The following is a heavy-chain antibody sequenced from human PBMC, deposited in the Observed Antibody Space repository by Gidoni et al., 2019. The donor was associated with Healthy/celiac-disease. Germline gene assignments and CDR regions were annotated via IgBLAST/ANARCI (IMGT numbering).Heavy chain of an antibody. D-gene: IGHD3-22*01. V-gene: IGHV1-69*01. CDR3: ASLYGTPTYYYDSSGYYPIDY. J-gene: IGHJ4*02. CDR2: IIPIFGTA. CDR1: GGTFSSYA. Sequence: QVQLVQSGAEVKKPGSSVKVSCKASGGTFSSYAISWVRQAPGQGLEWMGGIIPIFGTANYAQKFQGRVTITADESTSTAYMELSSLRSEDTAVYYCASLYGTPTYYYDSSGYYPIDYWGQGTLDRLL.